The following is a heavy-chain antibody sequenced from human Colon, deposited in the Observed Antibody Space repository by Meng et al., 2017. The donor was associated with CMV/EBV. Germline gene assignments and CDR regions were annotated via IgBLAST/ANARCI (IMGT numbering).Heavy chain of an antibody. CDR1: TFSNYA. CDR3: ASNGGDCTTTTCYTFDF. CDR2: IIPIFGTA. D-gene: IGHD2-2*02. V-gene: IGHV1-69*05. Sequence: TFSNYAINWVRQAPGQGLEWMGGIIPIFGTAIYAQKFQGRVSITTDKSTSTAYMELNSLRSEDTALYYCASNGGDCTTTTCYTFDFWGQGTLVTVSS. J-gene: IGHJ4*02.